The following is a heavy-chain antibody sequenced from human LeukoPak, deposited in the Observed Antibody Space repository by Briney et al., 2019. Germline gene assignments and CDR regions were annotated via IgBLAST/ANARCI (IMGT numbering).Heavy chain of an antibody. J-gene: IGHJ6*03. V-gene: IGHV4-34*01. CDR3: ARVGYSFSINDWSRTGLGAYPTKYYYYMDV. CDR2: INPSGAP. Sequence: SETLSPTCAVYGGSLSGFSWSWIRQPPGKGLEWIGEINPSGAPNHNPSFMTRVRMSIDTSNNQISLRVSSVTPADTAVYYCARVGYSFSINDWSRTGLGAYPTKYYYYMDVWGKGTTVTVSS. CDR1: GGSLSGFS. D-gene: IGHD5-18*01.